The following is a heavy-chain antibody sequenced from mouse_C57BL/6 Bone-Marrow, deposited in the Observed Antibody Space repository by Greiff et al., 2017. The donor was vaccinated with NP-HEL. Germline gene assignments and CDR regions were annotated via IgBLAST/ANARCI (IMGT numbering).Heavy chain of an antibody. CDR1: GYTFTDYY. CDR3: ARPYGSSYVENWYFDV. J-gene: IGHJ1*03. D-gene: IGHD1-1*01. CDR2: IYPGSGNT. V-gene: IGHV1-76*01. Sequence: VQLQQSGAELVRPGASVKLSCKASGYTFTDYYINWVKQRPGQGLEWIARIYPGSGNTYYNEKFKGKATLTAEKSSSTAYMQLSSLTSEDSAVYFCARPYGSSYVENWYFDVWGTGTTVTVSS.